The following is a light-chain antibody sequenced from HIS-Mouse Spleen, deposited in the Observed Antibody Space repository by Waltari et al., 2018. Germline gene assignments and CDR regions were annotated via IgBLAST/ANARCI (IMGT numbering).Light chain of an antibody. V-gene: IGLV2-23*01. J-gene: IGLJ2*01. CDR2: AGS. Sequence: QSALTQPASVSGSPGPSITISCTGTSSDVGRYNLVSWYQQHPGKAPKLMIYAGSKRPSGVSNRFSGSKSGNTASLTISGLQAEDEADYYCCSYAGSSTFVVFGGGTKLTVL. CDR1: SSDVGRYNL. CDR3: CSYAGSSTFVV.